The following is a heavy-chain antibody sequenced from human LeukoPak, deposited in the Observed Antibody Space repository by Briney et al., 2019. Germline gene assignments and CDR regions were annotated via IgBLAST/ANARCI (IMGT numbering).Heavy chain of an antibody. CDR3: ARAYTVGATELDY. CDR1: GFTFSSYW. J-gene: IGHJ4*02. V-gene: IGHV3-74*01. CDR2: INSDGSST. D-gene: IGHD1-26*01. Sequence: GGSLRLSCAASGFTFSSYWMHWFRQAPGKGLVWVSRINSDGSSTSYADSVKGRFTISRDNAKNTLYLQMNSLRAEDTAVYYCARAYTVGATELDYWGQGTLVTVSS.